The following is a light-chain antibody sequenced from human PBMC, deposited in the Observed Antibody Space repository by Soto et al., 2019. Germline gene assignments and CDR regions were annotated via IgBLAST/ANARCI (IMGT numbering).Light chain of an antibody. CDR1: KLGDKY. J-gene: IGLJ2*01. Sequence: SYELTQPPSVSVSPGQTASITCSGHKLGDKYACWYQQKPGQSPVLVIYQDNKRPSGIPERFSGSNSGNTATLTISGTQAMDEADYYCQAWDSITVVFGGGTKLTVL. CDR2: QDN. CDR3: QAWDSITVV. V-gene: IGLV3-1*01.